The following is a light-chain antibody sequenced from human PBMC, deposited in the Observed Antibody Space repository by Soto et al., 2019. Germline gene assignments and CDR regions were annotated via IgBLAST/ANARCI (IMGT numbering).Light chain of an antibody. V-gene: IGLV2-23*02. CDR1: SSNVGSYKL. Sequence: QSALAQPASVSGSPGQSITISCTGTSSNVGSYKLVSWYQQHPGKAPKLMIFEVNKRPSGVSNRFSGSKSGNTASLTISGLKVEDEADYYCCSSVRSPTSVFGTGTNVTVL. CDR3: CSSVRSPTSV. J-gene: IGLJ1*01. CDR2: EVN.